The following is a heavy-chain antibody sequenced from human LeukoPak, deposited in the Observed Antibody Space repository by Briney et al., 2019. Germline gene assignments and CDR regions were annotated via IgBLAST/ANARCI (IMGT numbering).Heavy chain of an antibody. CDR2: INPNSGGT. J-gene: IGHJ3*02. CDR1: GYTLTGYY. V-gene: IGHV1-2*02. Sequence: ASVKVSCKASGYTLTGYYMHWVRQAPGQGLEWMGWINPNSGGTNYAQKFQGRVTMTRDTSISTAYMELSRLRSDDTAVYYCARGDSGSSLDAFDIWGQGTMVTVSS. CDR3: ARGDSGSSLDAFDI. D-gene: IGHD1-26*01.